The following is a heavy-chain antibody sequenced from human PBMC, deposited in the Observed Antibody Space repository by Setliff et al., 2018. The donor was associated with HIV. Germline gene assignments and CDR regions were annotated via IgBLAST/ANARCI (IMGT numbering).Heavy chain of an antibody. V-gene: IGHV4-34*01. J-gene: IGHJ5*02. CDR1: GGSFSAYY. CDR3: VRAEYSSSSDWFAP. Sequence: SETLSLTCAVSGGSFSAYYWGWIRQPPGKGLDWIGYISYSGITKYNPSLKRRVTISVDTSKNQFSLKLRSVTAADTAVYYCVRAEYSSSSDWFAPWGQGALVTVSS. D-gene: IGHD6-6*01. CDR2: ISYSGIT.